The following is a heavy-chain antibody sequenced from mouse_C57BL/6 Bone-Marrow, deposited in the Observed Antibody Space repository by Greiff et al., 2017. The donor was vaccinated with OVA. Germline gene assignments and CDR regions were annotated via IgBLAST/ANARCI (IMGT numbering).Heavy chain of an antibody. CDR1: GEACTDYN. J-gene: IGHJ1*03. V-gene: IGHV1-22*01. CDR3: ARKSSIYYDYDWYCDV. D-gene: IGHD2-4*01. CDR2: LPAHHACT. Sequence: SGPELVKPGASVKMSCKDCGEACTDYNMHWVKQRHVPSIEWIGHLPAHHACTSHNQKFKGKATLTVNKSSSTAYMELRSLTSEDSAVYDCARKSSIYYDYDWYCDVWGTGTTVTVSS.